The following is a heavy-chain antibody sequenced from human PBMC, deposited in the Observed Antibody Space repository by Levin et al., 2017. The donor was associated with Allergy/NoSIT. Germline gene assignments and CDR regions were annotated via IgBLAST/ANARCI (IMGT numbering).Heavy chain of an antibody. CDR2: IYYSGST. J-gene: IGHJ4*02. D-gene: IGHD6-19*01. CDR3: AREHAGYSSGWYDY. CDR1: GGSISSYY. Sequence: SETLSLTCTVSGGSISSYYWSWIRQPPGKGLEWIGYIYYSGSTNYNPSLKSRVTISVDTSKNQFSLKLSSVTAADTAVYYCAREHAGYSSGWYDYWGQGTLVTVSS. V-gene: IGHV4-59*01.